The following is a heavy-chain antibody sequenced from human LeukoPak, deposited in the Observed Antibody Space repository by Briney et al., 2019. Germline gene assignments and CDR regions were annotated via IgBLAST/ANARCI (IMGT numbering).Heavy chain of an antibody. Sequence: GGSLRLSCAASGFTFSSYGMHWVRQAPGKGLEWVAVIWYDGSNKYYADSVKGRFTISRDNSKNTLYLQMNSLRAEDTAVYYCARADSSITYYYGSGSYFDYWGQGTLVTVSS. J-gene: IGHJ4*02. CDR1: GFTFSSYG. D-gene: IGHD3-10*01. V-gene: IGHV3-33*01. CDR2: IWYDGSNK. CDR3: ARADSSITYYYGSGSYFDY.